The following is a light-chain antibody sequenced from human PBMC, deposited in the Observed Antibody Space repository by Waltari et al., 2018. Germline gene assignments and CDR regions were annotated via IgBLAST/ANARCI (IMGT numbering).Light chain of an antibody. V-gene: IGKV1-5*03. CDR1: QSMGSG. J-gene: IGKJ3*01. CDR2: EAT. CDR3: QRYNSYPIT. Sequence: DIQMTQSPSTLSASVGDSVTITCRASQSMGSGLAWYQQKPGKAPKLLVYEATSLESGVPSRFSASGSGTEFTLTISSLQPDDFATYYCQRYNSYPITFGPGTKVDI.